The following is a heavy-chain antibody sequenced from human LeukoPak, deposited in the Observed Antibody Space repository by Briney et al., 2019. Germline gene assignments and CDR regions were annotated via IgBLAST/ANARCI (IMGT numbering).Heavy chain of an antibody. V-gene: IGHV4-4*02. D-gene: IGHD1-26*01. J-gene: IGHJ6*03. CDR2: IYHSGST. CDR3: ARTVGVSGSYPSETNYYYYYMDV. Sequence: SETLSLTCAVSGGSISSSNWWSWVRQPPGKGLEWIGEIYHSGSTNYNPSLKSRVTISVDKSKNQFSLKLSSVTAADTAVYYCARTVGVSGSYPSETNYYYYYMDVWGKGTTVAVSS. CDR1: GGSISSSNW.